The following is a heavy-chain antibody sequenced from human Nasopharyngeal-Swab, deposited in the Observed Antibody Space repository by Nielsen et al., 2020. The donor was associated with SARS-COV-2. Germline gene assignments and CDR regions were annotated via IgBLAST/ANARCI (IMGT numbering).Heavy chain of an antibody. CDR3: AREEQSFDY. Sequence: GSLRLSCTISGGSISSYYWTWIRQSPGKGPEWIGYIYYSGSTDYNPSLKGRVTISVDTSKNQFSLKLSSVTAADTAVYYCAREEQSFDYWGQGTLVAVSS. J-gene: IGHJ4*02. V-gene: IGHV4-59*12. CDR1: GGSISSYY. CDR2: IYYSGST. D-gene: IGHD1-26*01.